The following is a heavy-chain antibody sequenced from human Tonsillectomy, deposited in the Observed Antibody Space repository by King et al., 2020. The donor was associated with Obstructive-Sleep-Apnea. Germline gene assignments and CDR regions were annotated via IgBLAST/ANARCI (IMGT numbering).Heavy chain of an antibody. V-gene: IGHV5-10-1*01. Sequence: QLVQSGAEVKKSGESLRISCKGSGYSFTSYCITWVRQMPGKGLEWMGRTDPSYSHTDYIPSAQGHVTISTDKSITTAYLQWNSLKASDTAMFYCARHSGSYYDFDFWGQGTLVTVSS. D-gene: IGHD1-26*01. CDR1: GYSFTSYC. J-gene: IGHJ4*02. CDR2: TDPSYSHT. CDR3: ARHSGSYYDFDF.